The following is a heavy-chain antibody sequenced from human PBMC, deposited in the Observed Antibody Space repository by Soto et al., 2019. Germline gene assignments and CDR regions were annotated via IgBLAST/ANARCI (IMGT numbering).Heavy chain of an antibody. J-gene: IGHJ5*02. CDR2: INHSGST. CDR3: AGELEEDFWSGYNLPWFDP. V-gene: IGHV4-34*01. D-gene: IGHD3-3*01. Sequence: SETLSLTCAVYGGSFSGYYWSWIRQPPGKGLEWIGEINHSGSTNYNPSLKSRVTISVDTSKNQFSLKLSSVTAADTAVYYCAGELEEDFWSGYNLPWFDPWGQGTLVTVS. CDR1: GGSFSGYY.